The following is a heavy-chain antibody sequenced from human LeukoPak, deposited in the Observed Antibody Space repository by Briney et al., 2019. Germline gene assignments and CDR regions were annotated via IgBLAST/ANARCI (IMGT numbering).Heavy chain of an antibody. CDR3: TTDSSFGRYYDYYYGMDV. V-gene: IGHV3-15*01. CDR2: IKSKTDGGTT. CDR1: GFTFSNAW. J-gene: IGHJ6*02. D-gene: IGHD3-10*01. Sequence: GGSLRLSCAASGFTFSNAWMSWVRQAPGKGLEWVGRIKSKTDGGTTDYAAPVKGRFTISRDDSKNTLYLQMNSLKTEDTAVYYCTTDSSFGRYYDYYYGMDVWGQGTTVTVSS.